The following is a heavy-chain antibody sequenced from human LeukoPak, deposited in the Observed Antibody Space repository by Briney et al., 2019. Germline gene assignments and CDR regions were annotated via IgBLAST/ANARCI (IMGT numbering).Heavy chain of an antibody. Sequence: ASVKVSCKASGYTFISYGVSWVRQPPGQGLEWIGWIDTYGGSTNYAQNLQGRVTVTTDTSTTTVYMELRSLRFDDTAVYYCARPNTDAAGYYFDYWGQGTLVTVSS. V-gene: IGHV1-18*01. J-gene: IGHJ4*02. CDR3: ARPNTDAAGYYFDY. CDR1: GYTFISYG. CDR2: IDTYGGST. D-gene: IGHD6-13*01.